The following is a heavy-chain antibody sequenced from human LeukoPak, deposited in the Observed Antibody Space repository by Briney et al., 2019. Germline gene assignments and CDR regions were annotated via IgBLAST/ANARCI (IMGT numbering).Heavy chain of an antibody. CDR2: IIPILGIA. CDR3: ARESYGGNSAVDY. D-gene: IGHD4-23*01. J-gene: IGHJ4*02. CDR1: GGTFSSYT. Sequence: SVKVSCKASGGTFSSYTVSWVRQAPGQGLEWMGRIIPILGIAKYAQKFQGRVTITADKSTSTAYMELSSLRSEDTAVCYCARESYGGNSAVDYWGQGTLVTVSS. V-gene: IGHV1-69*04.